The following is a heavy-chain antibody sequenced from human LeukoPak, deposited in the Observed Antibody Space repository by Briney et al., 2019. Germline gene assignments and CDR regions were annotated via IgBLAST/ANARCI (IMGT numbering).Heavy chain of an antibody. V-gene: IGHV3-7*03. J-gene: IGHJ4*02. D-gene: IGHD5-18*01. CDR1: GFTFSSYW. Sequence: GGSLRLSCAASGFTFSSYWMSWVRQAPGKGLEWVANIKQDGSEKYYVDSVKGRFTISRDNAKNSLYLQMNSLRAEDTAVYYCAKDSGRGYSYGYHYWGQGTLVTVSS. CDR3: AKDSGRGYSYGYHY. CDR2: IKQDGSEK.